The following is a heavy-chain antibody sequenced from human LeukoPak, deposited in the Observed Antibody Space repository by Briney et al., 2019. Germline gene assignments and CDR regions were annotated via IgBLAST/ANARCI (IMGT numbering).Heavy chain of an antibody. D-gene: IGHD3-10*01. CDR2: INPSGGST. CDR1: GYTFTSYY. CDR3: ARGVVTMVRGVIRKNWFDP. J-gene: IGHJ5*02. V-gene: IGHV1-46*01. Sequence: GASVKVSCKASGYTFTSYYMHWVRQAPGQGLEWMGIINPSGGSTSYAQKFQGRVTMTRDTSTSTVYMKLSSLRSEDTAVYYCARGVVTMVRGVIRKNWFDPWGQGTLVTVSS.